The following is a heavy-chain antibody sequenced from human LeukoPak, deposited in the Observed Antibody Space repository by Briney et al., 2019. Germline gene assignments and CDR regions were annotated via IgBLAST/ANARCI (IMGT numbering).Heavy chain of an antibody. Sequence: SETLSLTCTVSGGSISSSSYYWGWIRQPPGKGLEWIGSIYYSGATYHNPSLKSRITISVDTSTNQFSLKLSSVTAADTAVYYCARLLKYFDSDSWGQGTLVTVSS. V-gene: IGHV4-39*01. CDR3: ARLLKYFDSDS. CDR2: IYYSGAT. CDR1: GGSISSSSYY. D-gene: IGHD3-9*01. J-gene: IGHJ4*02.